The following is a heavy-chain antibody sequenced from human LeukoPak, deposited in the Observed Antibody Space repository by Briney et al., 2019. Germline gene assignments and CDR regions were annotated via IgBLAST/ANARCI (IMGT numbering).Heavy chain of an antibody. J-gene: IGHJ3*01. CDR2: IYYTGST. CDR1: GGSISNYY. V-gene: IGHV4-59*01. D-gene: IGHD3-22*01. Sequence: SETLSLTCTVSGGSISNYYWTWIPQPPGKGLEWIGYIYYTGSTNYNPSLKSRVTISVDTSKNQFSLKLSSVTAADTAVYYCARRSDYYDILNLWGQGTMVTVSS. CDR3: ARRSDYYDILNL.